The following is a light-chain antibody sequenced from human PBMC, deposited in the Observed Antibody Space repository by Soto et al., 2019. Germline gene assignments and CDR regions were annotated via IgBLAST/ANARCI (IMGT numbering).Light chain of an antibody. Sequence: IQMTQSPSTLSASVGDRVTITCRASQSITSYLNWYQQKPGKAPRLLIFAMSSLQTGVPSRFSGSGSGTEFTLTISSLQPEDFATYYCQQSYSIPRTFGPGT. CDR3: QQSYSIPRT. J-gene: IGKJ1*01. CDR2: AMS. CDR1: QSITSY. V-gene: IGKV1-39*01.